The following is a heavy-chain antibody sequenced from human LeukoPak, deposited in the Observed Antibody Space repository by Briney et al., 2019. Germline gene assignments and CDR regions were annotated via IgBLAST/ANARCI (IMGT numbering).Heavy chain of an antibody. Sequence: PGGSLRLSCAASGFTFSSYAMSWVRQAPGKGLEWVSVIYSSAITYYADSVKGRFTISRDNAKNSLYLQMNSLRAEDTAVYYCARGWELWSPDYWGQGTLVTVSS. CDR2: IYSSAIT. CDR3: ARGWELWSPDY. V-gene: IGHV3-23*05. CDR1: GFTFSSYA. D-gene: IGHD3-10*01. J-gene: IGHJ4*02.